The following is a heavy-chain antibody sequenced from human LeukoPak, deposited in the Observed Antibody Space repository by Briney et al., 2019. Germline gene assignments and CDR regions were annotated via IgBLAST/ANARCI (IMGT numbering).Heavy chain of an antibody. CDR1: GYTFTSYG. CDR3: ARDHADIVVVPAARPWDY. J-gene: IGHJ4*02. V-gene: IGHV1-18*01. Sequence: ASVKVSCKASGYTFTSYGISWVRQAPGQGLEWMGWISAYNGNTNYAQKLQGRVTMTTDTSTSTAYMELRSLRSDDTAVYYCARDHADIVVVPAARPWDYWGQGTLVTVSS. CDR2: ISAYNGNT. D-gene: IGHD2-2*01.